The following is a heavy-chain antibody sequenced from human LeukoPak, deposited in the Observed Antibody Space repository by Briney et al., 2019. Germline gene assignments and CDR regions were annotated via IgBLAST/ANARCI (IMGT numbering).Heavy chain of an antibody. D-gene: IGHD3-9*01. CDR3: ARGRYFGY. J-gene: IGHJ4*02. V-gene: IGHV4-4*07. CDR1: AGSISSYY. Sequence: SETLSLTCTVSAGSISSYYWSWIRQPAGKGLEWIGRIYNTGSTTYNPSLKSRVTMSVDTSKNQFSLKLTSVTAADTAVYYCARGRYFGYWGQGTLVTVSS. CDR2: IYNTGST.